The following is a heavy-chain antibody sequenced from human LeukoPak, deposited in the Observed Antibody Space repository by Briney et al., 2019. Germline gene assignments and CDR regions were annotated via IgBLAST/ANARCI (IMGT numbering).Heavy chain of an antibody. CDR1: GGSFSGYY. D-gene: IGHD3-22*01. CDR3: ATESGYYPFDY. V-gene: IGHV4-34*01. Sequence: PSETLSLTCAVYGGSFSGYYWSWIRQPPGKGLEWIGEINQSGSSNYSPSLKSRVTMSVDTSKKQFSLKLSSVTAADTAVYYCATESGYYPFDYWGQGTLVTVSS. CDR2: INQSGSS. J-gene: IGHJ4*02.